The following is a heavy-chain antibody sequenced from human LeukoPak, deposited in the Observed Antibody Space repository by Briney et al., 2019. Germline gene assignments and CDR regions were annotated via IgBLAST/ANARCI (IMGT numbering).Heavy chain of an antibody. CDR2: ISYDGSIK. V-gene: IGHV3-30*04. J-gene: IGHJ4*02. Sequence: GRSLTLSCAASGFIFSTYSMHWVRQAPGRGLEWVSVISYDGSIKYYADSVKGRFTISRDSSKNTLYLQMNSLRAEDTAVYYCASTRDTATDNFDYWGRGTLVTVSS. CDR3: ASTRDTATDNFDY. CDR1: GFIFSTYS. D-gene: IGHD5-18*01.